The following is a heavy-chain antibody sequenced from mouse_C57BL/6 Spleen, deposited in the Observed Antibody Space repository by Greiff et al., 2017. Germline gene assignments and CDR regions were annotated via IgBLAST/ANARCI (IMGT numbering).Heavy chain of an antibody. J-gene: IGHJ3*01. D-gene: IGHD3-3*01. V-gene: IGHV7-3*01. CDR1: GFTFTDYY. CDR3: ARYMGAGSFSY. CDR2: IRNKANVYTT. Sequence: EVQLMESGGGLVQPGGSLSLSCAASGFTFTDYYMSWVRQPPGKALEWLGFIRNKANVYTTEYSVSVKGRFTIARDNSQSILFLQMNALRAEDSATYFCARYMGAGSFSYWGQRTLVTVSA.